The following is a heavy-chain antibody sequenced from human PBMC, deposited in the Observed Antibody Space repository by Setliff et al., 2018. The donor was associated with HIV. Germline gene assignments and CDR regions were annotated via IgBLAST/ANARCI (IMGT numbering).Heavy chain of an antibody. V-gene: IGHV4-39*01. CDR1: GGSITSSGYY. Sequence: SETLSLTCIVSGGSITSSGYYWGWIRQPPGKGLEWIGSVYYSGTTYYNPSLKSRLTISVVTSKNQFSLKLSSVTAADTAVYYCARGRALGVWGQGTMVTVSS. D-gene: IGHD3-3*02. CDR2: VYYSGTT. CDR3: ARGRALGV. J-gene: IGHJ3*01.